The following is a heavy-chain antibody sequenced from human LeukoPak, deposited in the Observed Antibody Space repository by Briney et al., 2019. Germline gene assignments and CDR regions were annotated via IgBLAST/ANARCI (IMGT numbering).Heavy chain of an antibody. CDR1: GYTFTSYG. CDR2: ISAYNVNT. Sequence: ASVKVSCKASGYTFTSYGISWVRQAPGQGLEWMGWISAYNVNTNYAQKLQGRVTMTTDTSTSTAYMELRSLRSDDTAVYYCASLYSSGWADAFDIWGQGTMVTVSS. CDR3: ASLYSSGWADAFDI. V-gene: IGHV1-18*01. D-gene: IGHD6-19*01. J-gene: IGHJ3*02.